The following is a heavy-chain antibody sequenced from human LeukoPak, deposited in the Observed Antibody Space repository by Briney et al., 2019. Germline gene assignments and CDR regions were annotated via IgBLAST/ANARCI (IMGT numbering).Heavy chain of an antibody. J-gene: IGHJ2*01. CDR1: GFTFSNYW. Sequence: GGSLRLSCAASGFTFSNYWMTWVRQAPGKGLEWVAVISYDGSNKYYADSVKGRFTISRDNSKNTLYLQMNSLRAEDTAVYYCASLNATEGYYYKISWYFDLWGRGTLVTVSS. CDR2: ISYDGSNK. D-gene: IGHD3-22*01. V-gene: IGHV3-30-3*01. CDR3: ASLNATEGYYYKISWYFDL.